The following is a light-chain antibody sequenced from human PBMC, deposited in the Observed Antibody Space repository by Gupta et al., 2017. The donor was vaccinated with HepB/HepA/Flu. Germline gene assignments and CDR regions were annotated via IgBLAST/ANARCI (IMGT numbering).Light chain of an antibody. CDR2: NVN. CDR3: SSYTTSSTCV. Sequence: SALTQPASVSAPPGPSITISCTETSSDVGGYNFVSWYQQHPGKARSLMVYNVNVRPAGVSNRFAGSKSGTTASPTISGLQAEDEADYYCSSYTTSSTCVFGTGTTLTVL. J-gene: IGLJ1*01. V-gene: IGLV2-14*03. CDR1: SSDVGGYNF.